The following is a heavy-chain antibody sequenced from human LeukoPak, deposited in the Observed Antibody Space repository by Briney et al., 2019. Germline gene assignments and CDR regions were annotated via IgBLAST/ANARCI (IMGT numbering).Heavy chain of an antibody. J-gene: IGHJ4*02. V-gene: IGHV1-8*02. CDR1: GYTFTSYG. D-gene: IGHD7-27*01. Sequence: GASVKVSCKASGYTFTSYGISWVRQATGQGLEWMGWMSSNNGNTGYAQKFQGRVTMTRDTSISTAYMELSSLRSGDTAVYYCARGPPNWGMVGYWGQGTLVTVSP. CDR2: MSSNNGNT. CDR3: ARGPPNWGMVGY.